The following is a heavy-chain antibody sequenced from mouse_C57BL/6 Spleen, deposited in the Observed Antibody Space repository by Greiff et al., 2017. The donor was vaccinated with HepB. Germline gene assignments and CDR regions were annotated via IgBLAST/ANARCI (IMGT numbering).Heavy chain of an antibody. CDR2: IYPGSGST. CDR1: GYTFTSYW. Sequence: VQLQQSGAELVKPGASVKMSCKASGYTFTSYWITWVKQRPGQGLEWIGDIYPGSGSTNYNEKFKSKATLTVDTSFSTAYMQLSSLTSEDSAVYYCARGDYSNSFDYWGQGTTLTVSS. J-gene: IGHJ2*01. V-gene: IGHV1-55*01. CDR3: ARGDYSNSFDY. D-gene: IGHD2-5*01.